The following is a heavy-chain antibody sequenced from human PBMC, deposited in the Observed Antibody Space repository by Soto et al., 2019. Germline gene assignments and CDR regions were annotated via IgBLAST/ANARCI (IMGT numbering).Heavy chain of an antibody. D-gene: IGHD1-26*01. Sequence: QVQLVQSGAEVKTPGASVNVSCKASGYSFTKYYLHWVRQAPGQGLEWMAIINPSSGDKTYAQKFQGRVTVTSYTSTSTVYMELRRLTSEDTAIYYCARVALSGGGWLDPWGQGTLVTVSS. CDR1: GYSFTKYY. J-gene: IGHJ5*02. CDR3: ARVALSGGGWLDP. CDR2: INPSSGDK. V-gene: IGHV1-46*01.